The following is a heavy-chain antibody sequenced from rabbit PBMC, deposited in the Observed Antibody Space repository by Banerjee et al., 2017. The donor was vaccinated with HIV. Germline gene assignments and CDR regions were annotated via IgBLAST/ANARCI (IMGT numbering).Heavy chain of an antibody. CDR2: IYTSSGST. J-gene: IGHJ4*01. D-gene: IGHD6-1*01. CDR1: GIDFSSYYY. Sequence: QSLEESGGDLVKPGASLTLTCKASGIDFSSYYYMCWVRQAPGKGLEWIGCIYTSSGSTWYASWVNGRFTISKTSSTTVTLQMTSLTAADTATYFCARENVGYDGYGPYYFNLWGPGTLVTVS. CDR3: ARENVGYDGYGPYYFNL. V-gene: IGHV1S40*01.